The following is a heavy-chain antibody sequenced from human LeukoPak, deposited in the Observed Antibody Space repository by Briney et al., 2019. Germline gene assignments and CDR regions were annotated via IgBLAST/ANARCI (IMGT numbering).Heavy chain of an antibody. D-gene: IGHD4-23*01. Sequence: GGSLRLSCAASGFTFSSYWMNWVRQAPGKGLVWVSRIASDGSSTTYADSVKGRFSISRDNAKNTLYLQMNSLRVEDTAVYYCARGRPHGNDYWGQGTLVTASS. CDR2: IASDGSST. V-gene: IGHV3-74*01. CDR1: GFTFSSYW. J-gene: IGHJ4*02. CDR3: ARGRPHGNDY.